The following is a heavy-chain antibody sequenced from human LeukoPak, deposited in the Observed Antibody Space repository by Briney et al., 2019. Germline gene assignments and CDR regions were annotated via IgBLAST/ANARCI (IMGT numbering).Heavy chain of an antibody. CDR1: GFTFRSYW. Sequence: PGGALRLSCAASGFTFRSYWMHWVRQAPGKGLVWVSRINGDGSTTTYADSVKGRFTISRDNAKNTLYLQMNSLRVEDTAVYYCARSDWFDHWGQGTLVTVSS. V-gene: IGHV3-74*01. CDR3: ARSDWFDH. CDR2: INGDGSTT. J-gene: IGHJ5*02.